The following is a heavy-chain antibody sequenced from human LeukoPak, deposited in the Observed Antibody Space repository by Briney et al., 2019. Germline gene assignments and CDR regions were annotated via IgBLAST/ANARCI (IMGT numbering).Heavy chain of an antibody. CDR1: GDSINSKSYY. V-gene: IGHV4-39*07. J-gene: IGHJ4*02. CDR3: ARVVWDSSGYYYDY. CDR2: INHSGST. D-gene: IGHD3-22*01. Sequence: PSETLSLICTVSGDSINSKSYYWSWIRQPPGKGLEWIGEINHSGSTNYNPSLKSRVTISVDTSKNQFSLKLSSVTAADTAVYYCARVVWDSSGYYYDYWGQGTLVTVSS.